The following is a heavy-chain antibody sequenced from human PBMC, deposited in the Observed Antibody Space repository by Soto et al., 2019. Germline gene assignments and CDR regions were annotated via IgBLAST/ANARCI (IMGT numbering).Heavy chain of an antibody. CDR1: GFTFSSYG. Sequence: GGSLRLSCAASGFTFSSYGMHWVRQAPGKGLEWVAVISYDGSNKYYADSVKGRFTISRDNSKNTLYLQMNSLRAEDTAVYYCATDLFGYYYYYYGMDVWGQETTVTASS. D-gene: IGHD5-18*01. V-gene: IGHV3-30*03. CDR2: ISYDGSNK. CDR3: ATDLFGYYYYYYGMDV. J-gene: IGHJ6*02.